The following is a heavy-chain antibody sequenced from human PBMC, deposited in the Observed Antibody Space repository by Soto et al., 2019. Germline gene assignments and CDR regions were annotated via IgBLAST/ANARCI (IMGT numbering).Heavy chain of an antibody. D-gene: IGHD6-19*01. Sequence: GGSLRLSCAASGFTFSSYGMHWARQAPGKGLEWVAVISYDGSNKYYADSVKGRFTISRDNSKNTLYLQMNSLRAEDTAVYYCAQSRGDSSGLEFLDYWGQGTLVTVSS. J-gene: IGHJ4*02. CDR3: AQSRGDSSGLEFLDY. CDR1: GFTFSSYG. V-gene: IGHV3-30*18. CDR2: ISYDGSNK.